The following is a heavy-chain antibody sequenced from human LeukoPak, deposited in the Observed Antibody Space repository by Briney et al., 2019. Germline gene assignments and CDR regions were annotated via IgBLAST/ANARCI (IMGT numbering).Heavy chain of an antibody. D-gene: IGHD6-19*01. CDR1: GYTFPTYG. CDR2: ISDYNGNT. V-gene: IGHV1-18*01. CDR3: ARALAVAAPMGY. Sequence: GASVTVSCKASGYTFPTYGISGVRQPPGQGLEWVGWISDYNGNTNYAQKLQGRVTMNTDTSTSTAYMELRSLRSDDTAVYYCARALAVAAPMGYWGQGTLVTVSS. J-gene: IGHJ4*02.